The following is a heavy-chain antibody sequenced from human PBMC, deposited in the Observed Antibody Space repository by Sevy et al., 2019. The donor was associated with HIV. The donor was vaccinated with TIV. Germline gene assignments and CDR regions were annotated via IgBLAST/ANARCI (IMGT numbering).Heavy chain of an antibody. Sequence: GGSLRLSCAASGVSFSNAWMNWVRQAPGKGLEWVGHIKCTIDGGPTPRYAAPMSDRFTISKDYSSDTLYVHLQMNSLRTEDTAVYYCTTDPAPCSDTSYCNYICPDVYWGQGTLVTASS. J-gene: IGHJ4*02. CDR3: TTDPAPCSDTSYCNYICPDVY. D-gene: IGHD2-15*01. V-gene: IGHV3-15*07. CDR1: GVSFSNAW. CDR2: IKCTIDGGPTP.